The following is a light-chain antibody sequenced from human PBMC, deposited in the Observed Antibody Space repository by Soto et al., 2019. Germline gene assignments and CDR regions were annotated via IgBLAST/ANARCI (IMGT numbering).Light chain of an antibody. CDR2: GAS. CDR3: QQYNNWPRWT. V-gene: IGKV3-15*01. Sequence: EILLTQSPATLSVSPVEFVTLSCMAGQSVRSNLAWYQQKPGQAPRLLIYGASTRATGIPARFSGSGSGTEFTLTISSLQPEDFAVYYCQQYNNWPRWTFGQGTKVDNK. CDR1: QSVRSN. J-gene: IGKJ1*01.